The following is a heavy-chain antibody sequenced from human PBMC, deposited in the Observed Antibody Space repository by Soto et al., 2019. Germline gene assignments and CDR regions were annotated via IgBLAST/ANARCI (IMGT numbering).Heavy chain of an antibody. J-gene: IGHJ6*02. CDR2: IDPSDSYT. D-gene: IGHD2-21*01. Sequence: LGESLKISCKGSGYSFTSYWISWVRQMPGKGLEWMGRIDPSDSYTNYSPSFQGHVTISADKSISTAYLQWSSLKASDTAMYYCATVPRYGVVPNYYYYGMDVWGQGTTVTVSS. V-gene: IGHV5-10-1*01. CDR3: ATVPRYGVVPNYYYYGMDV. CDR1: GYSFTSYW.